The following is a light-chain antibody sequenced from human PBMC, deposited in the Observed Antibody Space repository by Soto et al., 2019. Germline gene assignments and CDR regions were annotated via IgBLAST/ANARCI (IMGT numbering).Light chain of an antibody. CDR2: DVS. CDR1: SSDVGGYNY. J-gene: IGLJ1*01. CDR3: SSYTSSSTRV. Sequence: ALTQPASVSGSPGQSITISCTGTSSDVGGYNYVSWYQQHPGKAPKLMIYDVSNRPSGVSNRFSGSKSANTASLTISGLQAEDEADYYCSSYTSSSTRVFGTGTKVTVL. V-gene: IGLV2-14*01.